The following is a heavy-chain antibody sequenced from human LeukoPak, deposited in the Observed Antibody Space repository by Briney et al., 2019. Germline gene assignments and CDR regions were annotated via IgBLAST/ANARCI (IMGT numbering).Heavy chain of an antibody. V-gene: IGHV3-21*01. CDR2: ISSSSSYI. D-gene: IGHD1-1*01. CDR1: GFTFNTFG. J-gene: IGHJ4*02. CDR3: ARVGTGDFDY. Sequence: GGSLRLSCATSGFTFNTFGMHWVRQAPGKGLEWVSSISSSSSYIYYADSVKGRFTISRDNAKNSLYLQMNSQRAEDTAVYYCARVGTGDFDYWGQGTLVTVSS.